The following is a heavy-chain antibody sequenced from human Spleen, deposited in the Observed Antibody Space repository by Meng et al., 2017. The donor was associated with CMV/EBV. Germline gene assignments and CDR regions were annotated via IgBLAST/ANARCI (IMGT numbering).Heavy chain of an antibody. J-gene: IGHJ4*02. CDR2: ISGSGGST. Sequence: GGSLRLSCAASGFTFSDYYMSWVRQAPGKGLKWVSAISGSGGSTYYADSVKGRFTISRDNSKNTLYLQMNSPRAEDTAVYYCAKFESSSWSDYWGQGTLVTVSS. CDR1: GFTFSDYY. V-gene: IGHV3-23*01. D-gene: IGHD6-13*01. CDR3: AKFESSSWSDY.